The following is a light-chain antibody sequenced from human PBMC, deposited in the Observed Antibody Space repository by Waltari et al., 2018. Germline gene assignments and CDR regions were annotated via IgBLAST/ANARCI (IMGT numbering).Light chain of an antibody. CDR1: RSDVAGSNY. V-gene: IGLV2-11*01. J-gene: IGLJ3*02. CDR2: DFT. CDR3: CSYAGSITFWV. Sequence: QSALTQPRSVSGSPAQSVTISCTGTRSDVAGSNYVSWYQHHPGKAPKLIIYDFTMRPSGVPDRFSASKSDNTASLTISGLQAEDEADYYCCSYAGSITFWVFGGGTKLTVL.